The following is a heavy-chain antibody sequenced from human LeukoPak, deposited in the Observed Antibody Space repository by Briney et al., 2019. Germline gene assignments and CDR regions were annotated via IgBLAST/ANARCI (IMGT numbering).Heavy chain of an antibody. Sequence: GGSLRLSCAASGFTFSSYGMHWVRQAPGKGLEWVAVISYDGSNKYYADSVKGRFTISRDNSKNTLYLQMNSLRAEDTAMYYCAKEAQTEYYFDYWGQGTLVTVSS. CDR2: ISYDGSNK. V-gene: IGHV3-30*18. CDR3: AKEAQTEYYFDY. CDR1: GFTFSSYG. D-gene: IGHD2-21*02. J-gene: IGHJ4*02.